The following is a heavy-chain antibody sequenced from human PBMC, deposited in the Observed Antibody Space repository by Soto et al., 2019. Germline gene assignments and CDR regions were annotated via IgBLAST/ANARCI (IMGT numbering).Heavy chain of an antibody. J-gene: IGHJ6*02. CDR1: GFTFSSYA. D-gene: IGHD2-21*01. CDR3: ARRIPFGYGMDV. V-gene: IGHV3-64*01. CDR2: ITSNGGNT. Sequence: EVQLVESGGGLVQPGGSLRLSCAASGFTFSSYAMHWVRQAPGKGLEYVSAITSNGGNTDYASSVKGRFTISRDNSKNTLYLQMGWLRAEDMAVYYCARRIPFGYGMDVWGQGTTVTVSS.